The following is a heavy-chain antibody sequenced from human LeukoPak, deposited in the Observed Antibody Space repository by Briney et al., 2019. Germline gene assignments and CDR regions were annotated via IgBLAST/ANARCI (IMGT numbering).Heavy chain of an antibody. J-gene: IGHJ5*02. CDR3: ARVIGWEYTSSSRFDP. D-gene: IGHD6-6*01. CDR2: IYYSGIS. CDR1: GGSFSSGNYY. Sequence: SQALSLTCTVSGGSFSSGNYYWSWIRQHPGKGLEWIGYIYYSGISHYNPSLKSRVTMSVDTSKNQFSLKLSSVTAADTAVYYCARVIGWEYTSSSRFDPWGQGTLVTVSS. V-gene: IGHV4-31*03.